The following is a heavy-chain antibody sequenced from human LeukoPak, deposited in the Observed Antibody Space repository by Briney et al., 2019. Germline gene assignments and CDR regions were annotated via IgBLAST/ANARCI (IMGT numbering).Heavy chain of an antibody. Sequence: PGGSLRLSCAASGFTFSSYWMHWVRQAPGKGLVWVSRINGDGSWTSYADSVKGRFTISKDNAKNTVYLQMNSLRAEDTAVYYCVSFYETYWGRGTLVTVSS. CDR2: INGDGSWT. V-gene: IGHV3-74*01. CDR3: VSFYETY. J-gene: IGHJ4*02. D-gene: IGHD2/OR15-2a*01. CDR1: GFTFSSYW.